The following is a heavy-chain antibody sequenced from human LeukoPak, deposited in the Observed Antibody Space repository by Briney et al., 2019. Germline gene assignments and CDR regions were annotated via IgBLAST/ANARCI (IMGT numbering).Heavy chain of an antibody. CDR3: ARSYVGAGGY. J-gene: IGHJ4*02. V-gene: IGHV4-34*01. CDR1: GGSFSGYY. Sequence: SETLSLTCAVYGGSFSGYYWSWIRQPPGKGLEWIGEINHSGSTNYNPSLKSRVTISVDTSKNQFSLKLSSVTAADTAVYYCARSYVGAGGYWGQGTLVTVSS. D-gene: IGHD3-16*01. CDR2: INHSGST.